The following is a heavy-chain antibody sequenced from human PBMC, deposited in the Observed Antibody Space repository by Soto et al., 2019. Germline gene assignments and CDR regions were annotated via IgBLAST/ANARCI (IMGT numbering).Heavy chain of an antibody. V-gene: IGHV4-31*03. CDR2: ISYGGST. CDR1: GGSINSGGYC. Sequence: QVQLQESGPGLVKPSQTLSLTCTVSGGSINSGGYCWSWIRQHPGKGLDWIGCISYGGSTSYHPSLKSRVTISVATCKNQFSLKLTSVTAADTAVYYCSRGILVWGQGALVTVSS. CDR3: SRGILV. J-gene: IGHJ4*02. D-gene: IGHD3-10*01.